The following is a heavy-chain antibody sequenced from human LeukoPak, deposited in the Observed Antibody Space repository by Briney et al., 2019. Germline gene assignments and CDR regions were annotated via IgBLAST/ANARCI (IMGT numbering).Heavy chain of an antibody. CDR2: ILASGSTT. Sequence: GGSLRLSCAASGFTFGTYAMNWVRQAPGKGLEWVSGILASGSTTYYADSVKGRFTISRDNSKNTLYLQMNSLRAEDTAVYYCAKADITMIVVVTQYAFDIWGQGTMVTVSS. J-gene: IGHJ3*02. D-gene: IGHD3-22*01. CDR3: AKADITMIVVVTQYAFDI. V-gene: IGHV3-23*01. CDR1: GFTFGTYA.